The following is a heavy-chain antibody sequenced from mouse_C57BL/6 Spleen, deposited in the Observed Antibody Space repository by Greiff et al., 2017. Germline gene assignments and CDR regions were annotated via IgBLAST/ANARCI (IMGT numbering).Heavy chain of an antibody. D-gene: IGHD1-1*01. CDR3: AIHYYGSSYVGYAMDY. J-gene: IGHJ4*01. CDR2: IDPSDSYT. V-gene: IGHV1-69*01. Sequence: QVQLQQPGAELVMPGASVKLSCKASGYTFTSYWMHWVKQRPGQGLEWIGEIDPSDSYTNYNQKFKGKSTLTVDKSSSTAYMQRSSLTSEDSAVYYCAIHYYGSSYVGYAMDYWGQGTSVTVSS. CDR1: GYTFTSYW.